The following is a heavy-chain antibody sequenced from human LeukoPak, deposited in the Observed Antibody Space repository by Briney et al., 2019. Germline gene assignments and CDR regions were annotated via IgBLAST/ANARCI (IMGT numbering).Heavy chain of an antibody. Sequence: PSETLSLTCTVSGGSISSGGYYWSWIRQHPGKGLEWIGYIYYSGSTYYNPSLKSRVTISVDTSKNQLSLKLSSVTAADTAVYYCAKRGYSYGYFDYWGQGTLVTVSS. V-gene: IGHV4-31*03. J-gene: IGHJ4*02. D-gene: IGHD5-18*01. CDR2: IYYSGST. CDR3: AKRGYSYGYFDY. CDR1: GGSISSGGYY.